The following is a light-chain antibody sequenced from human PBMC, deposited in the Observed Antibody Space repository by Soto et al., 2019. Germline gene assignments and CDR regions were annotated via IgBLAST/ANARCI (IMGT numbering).Light chain of an antibody. Sequence: QSVLTQPASVSGSPGQSIAISFTGTSSDVGAYRFVSWYQQHPGRAPKLMIYDVSNRPSGVSDRFSGSTSGNTASLTISGLQAEDEADYYCSSFTSSDTYVFGTGTKVTVL. J-gene: IGLJ1*01. CDR3: SSFTSSDTYV. CDR2: DVS. V-gene: IGLV2-14*03. CDR1: SSDVGAYRF.